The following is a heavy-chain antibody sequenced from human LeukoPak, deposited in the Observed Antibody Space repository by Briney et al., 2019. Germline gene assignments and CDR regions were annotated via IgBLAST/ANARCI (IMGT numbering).Heavy chain of an antibody. Sequence: GGSLRLSCAASGFTFSTYAMSWVRQAPGKGLEWASTISGNGGTTYYADSVKGRFTISRDNSKNTLYLQMNSLRAEDTAVYYCAKDVAASGTNFDCWGQGTLVTVSS. CDR2: ISGNGGTT. CDR3: AKDVAASGTNFDC. D-gene: IGHD1-26*01. V-gene: IGHV3-23*01. CDR1: GFTFSTYA. J-gene: IGHJ4*02.